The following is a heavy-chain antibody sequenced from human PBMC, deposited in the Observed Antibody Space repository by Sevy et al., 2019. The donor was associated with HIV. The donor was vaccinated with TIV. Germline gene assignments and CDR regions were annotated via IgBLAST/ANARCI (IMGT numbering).Heavy chain of an antibody. D-gene: IGHD6-19*01. CDR1: GFTFSTHA. Sequence: GGCLRLSCAASGFTFSTHAMHWVRQAPGKGLEWVAVISYDGSSQYYADSVKGRFTISRDIAKNTLYLQMNSLRAEDTAVYFCARDAGYSTGWYAGYWGQGTLVTVSS. CDR3: ARDAGYSTGWYAGY. V-gene: IGHV3-30-3*01. J-gene: IGHJ4*02. CDR2: ISYDGSSQ.